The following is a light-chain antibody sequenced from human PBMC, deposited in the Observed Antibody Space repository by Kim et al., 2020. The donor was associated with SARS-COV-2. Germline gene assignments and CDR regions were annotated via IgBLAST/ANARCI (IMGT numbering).Light chain of an antibody. CDR1: QCIRNS. Sequence: SIGDRVIITCRASQCIRNSLAWYQQKPGKAPQLLIYAASTLQSGVPSRFSGSGSGTDFTLTITNIQPDDFGMYYCQQADSFPPWTFGQGTKVDIK. V-gene: IGKV1-12*01. CDR2: AAS. J-gene: IGKJ1*01. CDR3: QQADSFPPWT.